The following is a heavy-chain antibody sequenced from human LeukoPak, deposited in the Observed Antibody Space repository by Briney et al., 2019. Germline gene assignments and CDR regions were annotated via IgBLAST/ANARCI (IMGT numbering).Heavy chain of an antibody. CDR3: AKNVVVKGYIDF. CDR2: ISGGGRTT. J-gene: IGHJ4*02. D-gene: IGHD2-15*01. V-gene: IGHV3-23*01. Sequence: GGSLRLSCAASGFTFSNHAMSWVRQAPGKGLQWVAVISGGGRTTEYEDFVKGRFTISRDNSKNTLSLQMNSLTVEDTAIYFCAKNVVVKGYIDFWGQGTLVTVSS. CDR1: GFTFSNHA.